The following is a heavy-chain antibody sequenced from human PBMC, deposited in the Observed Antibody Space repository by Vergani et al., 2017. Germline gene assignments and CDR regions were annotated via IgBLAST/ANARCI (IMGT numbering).Heavy chain of an antibody. D-gene: IGHD5-24*01. CDR3: ARDHRDYNNYPGTFDI. CDR2: LTGGGGST. Sequence: EVQLLESGGSLKQPGGSVRLSCAASGFTFSTYAMHWVRQAPGKGLEWVSALTGGGGSTYYADSFKGRFIISRDNSRDTLYLQMNSLRPEDTAVYYCARDHRDYNNYPGTFDIWGQGSMVTVSS. CDR1: GFTFSTYA. V-gene: IGHV3-23*01. J-gene: IGHJ3*02.